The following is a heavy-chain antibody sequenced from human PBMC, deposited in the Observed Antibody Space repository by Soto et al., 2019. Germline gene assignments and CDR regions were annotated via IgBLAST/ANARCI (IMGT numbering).Heavy chain of an antibody. CDR1: AFTFSDYY. V-gene: IGHV3-11*01. CDR2: ISSSGGAI. Sequence: GGSLRLSCAASAFTFSDYYMGWIRQAPRKGLEWASYISSSGGAIYYADSVKGRFTISRDNAKNSLYLQMNSLRAEDTAVYYCARDRYGDKAFDYWGQGTLVTVSS. J-gene: IGHJ4*02. CDR3: ARDRYGDKAFDY. D-gene: IGHD4-17*01.